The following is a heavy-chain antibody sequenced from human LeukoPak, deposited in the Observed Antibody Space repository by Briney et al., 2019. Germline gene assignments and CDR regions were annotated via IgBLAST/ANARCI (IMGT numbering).Heavy chain of an antibody. D-gene: IGHD2-21*02. J-gene: IGHJ6*02. Sequence: GGSLRLSCAASGFTFSDYYMSWIRQAPGKGLEWVSYISSSSSYTNYADSVKGRFTISRDNAKNSLYLQMNSLRAEDTAVYYCARASGVVTAMRSVAVYYYYGMDVWGQGTTVTVSS. V-gene: IGHV3-11*05. CDR2: ISSSSSYT. CDR3: ARASGVVTAMRSVAVYYYYGMDV. CDR1: GFTFSDYY.